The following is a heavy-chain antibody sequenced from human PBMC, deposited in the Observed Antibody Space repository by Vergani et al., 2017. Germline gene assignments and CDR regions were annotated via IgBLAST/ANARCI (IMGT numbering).Heavy chain of an antibody. CDR3: AKDIGSGFRSSYYYGMDV. D-gene: IGHD3-3*01. J-gene: IGHJ6*02. CDR1: GFTFSSYA. Sequence: EVQLLESGGGLVQPGGSLRLSCAASGFTFSSYAMSWVRQAPGKGLEWVSGISWNSGSIGYADSVKGRFTISRDNAKNSLYLQMNSLRAEDTALYYCAKDIGSGFRSSYYYGMDVWGQGTTVTVSS. V-gene: IGHV3-9*01. CDR2: ISWNSGSI.